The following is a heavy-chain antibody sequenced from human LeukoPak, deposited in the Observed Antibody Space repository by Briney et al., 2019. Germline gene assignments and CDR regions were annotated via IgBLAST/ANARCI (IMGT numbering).Heavy chain of an antibody. J-gene: IGHJ4*02. V-gene: IGHV4-59*01. CDR2: IYYSGST. CDR1: GGSTSSYY. D-gene: IGHD3-22*01. CDR3: ARVGGYYYDSSGYDY. Sequence: SETLSLTCTVSGGSTSSYYWSWIRQPPGKGLEWIGYIYYSGSTNYNPSLKSRVTISVDTSKNQFSLKLSSVTAADTAVYYCARVGGYYYDSSGYDYWGQGTLVTVSS.